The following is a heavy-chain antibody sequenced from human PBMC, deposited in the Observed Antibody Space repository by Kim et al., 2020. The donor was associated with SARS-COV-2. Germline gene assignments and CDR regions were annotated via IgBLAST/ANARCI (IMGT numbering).Heavy chain of an antibody. CDR1: GFTFSNYA. V-gene: IGHV3-30*04. D-gene: IGHD6-13*01. CDR3: ARDQAVDSSSWLDY. CDR2: ISYDGSNK. J-gene: IGHJ4*02. Sequence: GGSLRLSCAASGFTFSNYAMHWVRQAPGKGLEWVAIISYDGSNKYYADSVKGRFTFSRDNSKNTLYLQMNSLRAEDTALYYCARDQAVDSSSWLDYWGQGTLVTVSS.